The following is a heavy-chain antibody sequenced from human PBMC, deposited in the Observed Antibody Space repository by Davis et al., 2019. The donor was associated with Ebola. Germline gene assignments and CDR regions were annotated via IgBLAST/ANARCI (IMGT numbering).Heavy chain of an antibody. V-gene: IGHV3-21*04. CDR1: GFAFSSYH. Sequence: GESLKISCAASGFAFSSYHMNWVRQAPGKGLEWVSSISSSSRHIYYADSLRGRLTISRDNAKISVYLQMNSLRAEDTAVYYCAREGSLVRGLMDHFYGMDVWGQGTTVSVSS. CDR2: ISSSSRHI. J-gene: IGHJ6*02. D-gene: IGHD3-10*01. CDR3: AREGSLVRGLMDHFYGMDV.